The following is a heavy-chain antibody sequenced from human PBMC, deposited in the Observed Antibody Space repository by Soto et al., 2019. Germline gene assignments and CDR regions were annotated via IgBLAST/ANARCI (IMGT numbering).Heavy chain of an antibody. V-gene: IGHV3-30*03. CDR2: ISYDGSNK. D-gene: IGHD1-26*01. Sequence: GGSLRLSCAASGFTFNSYGMHLVRQAPGKGLEWVAVISYDGSNKYYADSVKGRFTISRDNSKNTLYLQMNSLRAEDTAVYYCARDRYPFDCWGQGTLVTVSS. CDR3: ARDRYPFDC. CDR1: GFTFNSYG. J-gene: IGHJ4*02.